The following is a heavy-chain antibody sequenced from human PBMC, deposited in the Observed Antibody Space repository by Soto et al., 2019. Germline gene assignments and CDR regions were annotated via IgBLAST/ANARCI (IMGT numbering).Heavy chain of an antibody. CDR3: ARRRILRTGPLDY. Sequence: GGSLRLSCAASGFSIDYYYMTWVRQAPGKGLEWVSVIYTAGGTYYADSVKGRFTISRDNSKNTLYLQMNSLRAEDTAVYYCARRRILRTGPLDYWGRGALVTVSS. CDR2: IYTAGGT. D-gene: IGHD2-21*01. V-gene: IGHV3-53*01. CDR1: GFSIDYYY. J-gene: IGHJ4*02.